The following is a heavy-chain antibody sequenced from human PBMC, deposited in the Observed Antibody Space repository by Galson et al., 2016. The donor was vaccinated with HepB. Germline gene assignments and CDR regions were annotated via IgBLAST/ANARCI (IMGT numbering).Heavy chain of an antibody. J-gene: IGHJ6*02. CDR1: GYTFTGYY. CDR2: INPNSGGT. Sequence: SVKVSCKASGYTFTGYYMHWVRQAPGQGLEWMGRINPNSGGTNYAQKFQGRVTTTRDTSISTAYMELSRLRSDDPDVYYCARDGYGSSWYSHTAGYYYGMDVWGQGTTVTVSS. D-gene: IGHD6-13*01. V-gene: IGHV1-2*05. CDR3: ARDGYGSSWYSHTAGYYYGMDV.